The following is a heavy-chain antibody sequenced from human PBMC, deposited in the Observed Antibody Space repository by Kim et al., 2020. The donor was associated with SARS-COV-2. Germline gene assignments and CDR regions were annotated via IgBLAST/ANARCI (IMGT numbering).Heavy chain of an antibody. CDR3: AKDLSYYYDSGAC. CDR2: ISGSGGST. V-gene: IGHV3-23*01. J-gene: IGHJ4*02. CDR1: GFTFSSYA. D-gene: IGHD3-10*01. Sequence: GGSLRLSCAASGFTFSSYAMSWVRQAPGKGLEWVSAISGSGGSTDYADSVKGRFTISRDNSKNTLYLQMNSLRAEDTAVYYCAKDLSYYYDSGACWGQGTLVTVSS.